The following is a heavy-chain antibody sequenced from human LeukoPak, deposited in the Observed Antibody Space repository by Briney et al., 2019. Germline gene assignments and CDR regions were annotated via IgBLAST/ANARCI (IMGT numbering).Heavy chain of an antibody. CDR2: IFVSGST. CDR1: GGSIGNYY. CDR3: ARAIFGDSYHGIDD. J-gene: IGHJ6*02. Sequence: MASETLSLTCTVSGGSIGNYYWTWIRQPAGKGLEWIGRIFVSGSTNYNPSLKGRVTMSVDTSKKQFSLRLTSMSAADTAVYFCARAIFGDSYHGIDDWGQGTTVTVSS. V-gene: IGHV4-4*07. D-gene: IGHD3-10*01.